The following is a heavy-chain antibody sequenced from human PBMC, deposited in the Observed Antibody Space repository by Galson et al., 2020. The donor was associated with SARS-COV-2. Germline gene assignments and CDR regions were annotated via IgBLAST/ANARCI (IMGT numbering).Heavy chain of an antibody. Sequence: ASVKVSCKVSGYTHTELSMHWVRQAPGKGLEWMGGFDPEDGETIYAQKFQGRVTMTEDTSTDTAYMELSSLRSEDTAVYYCATTYTVTTQNWFDPWGQGTLVTVSS. CDR3: ATTYTVTTQNWFDP. J-gene: IGHJ5*02. CDR1: GYTHTELS. D-gene: IGHD4-17*01. V-gene: IGHV1-24*01. CDR2: FDPEDGET.